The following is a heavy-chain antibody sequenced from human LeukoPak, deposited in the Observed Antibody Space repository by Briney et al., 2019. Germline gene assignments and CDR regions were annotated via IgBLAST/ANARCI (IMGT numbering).Heavy chain of an antibody. CDR2: IYYSGST. CDR1: GGSISSYY. J-gene: IGHJ4*02. CDR3: ARHSDYYDSSGYYSD. D-gene: IGHD3-22*01. V-gene: IGHV4-59*08. Sequence: SETLSLTCTVSGGSISSYYWSWIRQPPGKGQEWIGYIYYSGSTNYNPSLKSRVTISVDTSKNQFSLKLSSVTAADTAVYYCARHSDYYDSSGYYSDWGQGTLVTVSS.